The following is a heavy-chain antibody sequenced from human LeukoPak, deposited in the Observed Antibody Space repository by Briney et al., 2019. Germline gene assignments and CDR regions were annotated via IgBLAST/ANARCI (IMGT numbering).Heavy chain of an antibody. CDR1: GFTFTSYS. CDR3: ANSNYFDY. CDR2: VSSASGTI. J-gene: IGHJ4*02. D-gene: IGHD2/OR15-2a*01. V-gene: IGHV3-48*01. Sequence: GGSLRLSCATSGFTFTSYSMNWVRQAPGKGLEWVAYVSSASGTIYYADSVKGRFTISRDNSKNTLYLQMNSLRAEDTAVYYCANSNYFDYWGQGTLVTVSS.